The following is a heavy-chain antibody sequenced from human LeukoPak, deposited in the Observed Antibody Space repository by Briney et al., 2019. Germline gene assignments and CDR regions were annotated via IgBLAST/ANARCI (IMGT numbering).Heavy chain of an antibody. CDR2: INYKSYGGTA. CDR1: GFTFNSAW. J-gene: IGHJ4*02. V-gene: IGHV3-15*01. D-gene: IGHD3-22*01. CDR3: ARADGGIVVVTYFDY. Sequence: GGSLRLSCAVSGFTFNSAWMSWVRQAPGKGLEWVGRINYKSYGGTADYAAPVKGRFTISRDNAKNSLYLQMNSLRAEDTAVYYCARADGGIVVVTYFDYWGQGTLVTVSS.